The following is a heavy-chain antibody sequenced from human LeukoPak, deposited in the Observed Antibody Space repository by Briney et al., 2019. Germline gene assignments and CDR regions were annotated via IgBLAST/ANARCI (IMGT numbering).Heavy chain of an antibody. CDR2: IYSGAGT. Sequence: GGSLRLSCAASGFNVSSNYMSWVRQAPGKGLEWVSVIYSGAGTHYADSVKGRFTISRDNSKTTVWLQMNSLRAEDTAVYYCATCLKPLSPPFYYYRMDVWGQGNTVTVSS. V-gene: IGHV3-53*01. D-gene: IGHD3-16*01. J-gene: IGHJ6*02. CDR3: ATCLKPLSPPFYYYRMDV. CDR1: GFNVSSNY.